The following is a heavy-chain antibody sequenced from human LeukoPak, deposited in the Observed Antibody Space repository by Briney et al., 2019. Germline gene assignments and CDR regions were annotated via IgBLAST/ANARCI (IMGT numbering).Heavy chain of an antibody. CDR3: ARDSIPHYYDSSGYYLRGPYYYYYYMDV. CDR1: GGTFSSYA. CDR2: IIPIFGTA. Sequence: ASVKVSCKASGGTFSSYAISWVRQAHGQGLEWMGGIIPIFGTANYAQKFQGRVTITTDESTSTAYMELSSLRSEDTAVYYCARDSIPHYYDSSGYYLRGPYYYYYYMDVWGKGTTVTVSS. D-gene: IGHD3-22*01. J-gene: IGHJ6*03. V-gene: IGHV1-69*05.